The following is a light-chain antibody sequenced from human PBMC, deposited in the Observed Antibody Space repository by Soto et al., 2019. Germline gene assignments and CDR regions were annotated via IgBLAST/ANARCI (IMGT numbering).Light chain of an antibody. V-gene: IGKV1-5*03. J-gene: IGKJ1*01. Sequence: DIQVTQSPSTLSASVGDRLTITCRASQSISSWLAWYQQKPGKAPKVLINKASSLEGGVPSRFSGSGSGTEFTLTISRLQHDDFATYYCQNYNTSPFGQGTTVEIK. CDR2: KAS. CDR1: QSISSW. CDR3: QNYNTSP.